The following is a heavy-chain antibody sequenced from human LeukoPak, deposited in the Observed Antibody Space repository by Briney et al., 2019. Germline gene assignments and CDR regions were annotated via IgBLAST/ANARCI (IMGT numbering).Heavy chain of an antibody. V-gene: IGHV3-21*01. D-gene: IGHD6-6*01. J-gene: IGHJ4*02. CDR1: GFTCSSYS. CDR3: ARDSAVEYSGLSDY. Sequence: GGSLRLSCAASGFTCSSYSMNWVRQAPGKGLEWVSSISSSSNYIYYADSVKGRFTISRDNAKNSLYLQMNSLRAEDTAVYYCARDSAVEYSGLSDYWGQGTLVTVSS. CDR2: ISSSSNYI.